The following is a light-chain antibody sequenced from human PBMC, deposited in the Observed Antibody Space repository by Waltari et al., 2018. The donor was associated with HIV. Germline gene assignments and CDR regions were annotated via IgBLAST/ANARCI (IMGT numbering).Light chain of an antibody. V-gene: IGKV3-15*01. CDR1: QSVNSN. J-gene: IGKJ1*01. CDR3: HHYNNWRET. Sequence: EILMTQSPATLSVSPGERATLSCRARQSVNSNLAWYQQKPGQTPRLLIYGTSTRSTAIPARFSGSGSGTEFTLTISSLQSEDFAVYYCHHYNNWRETFGQGTKVEIK. CDR2: GTS.